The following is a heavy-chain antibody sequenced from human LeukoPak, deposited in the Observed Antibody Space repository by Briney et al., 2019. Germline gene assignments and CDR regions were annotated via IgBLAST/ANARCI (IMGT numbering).Heavy chain of an antibody. CDR1: GFTFSSYW. CDR3: ARDVGASAPDAFDI. J-gene: IGHJ3*02. CDR2: IKQDGSEK. D-gene: IGHD1-26*01. Sequence: QPGGSLRLSCAASGFTFSSYWMSWVRQAPGKGLEWVANIKQDGSEKYYVDSVKGRFTISRDNAKNSLYLQMNSLRAEDTAVYYCARDVGASAPDAFDIWGQGTMVTVSS. V-gene: IGHV3-7*01.